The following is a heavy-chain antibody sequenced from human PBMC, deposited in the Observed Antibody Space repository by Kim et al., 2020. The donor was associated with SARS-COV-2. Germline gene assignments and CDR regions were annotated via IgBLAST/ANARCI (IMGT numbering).Heavy chain of an antibody. V-gene: IGHV3-9*01. D-gene: IGHD6-19*01. Sequence: GGSLRLSCAASGFTFDDYAMHWVRQAPGKGLEWVSGISWNSGSIGYADSVKGRFTISRDNAKNSLYLQMNSLRAEDTALYYCAKDMGSSGWYDYGMDVWGQGTTVTVSS. CDR3: AKDMGSSGWYDYGMDV. CDR1: GFTFDDYA. J-gene: IGHJ6*02. CDR2: ISWNSGSI.